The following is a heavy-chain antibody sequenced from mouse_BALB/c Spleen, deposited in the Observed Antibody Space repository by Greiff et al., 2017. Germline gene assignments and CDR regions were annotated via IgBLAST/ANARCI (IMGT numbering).Heavy chain of an antibody. V-gene: IGHV3-2*02. J-gene: IGHJ4*01. D-gene: IGHD1-1*02. CDR1: GYSITSDYA. CDR3: AREGGNYAMDY. Sequence: EVKVEESGPGLVKPSQSLSLTCTVTGYSITSDYAWNWIRNFPGNKLEYMGYISYSGNTYYNPSLKSRISITRDTSKNQYYLQLNSVTTEDTATYYCAREGGNYAMDYWGQGTSVTGSS. CDR2: ISYSGNT.